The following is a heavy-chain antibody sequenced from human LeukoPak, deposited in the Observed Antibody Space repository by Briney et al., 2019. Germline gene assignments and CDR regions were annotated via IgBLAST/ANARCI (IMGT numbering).Heavy chain of an antibody. CDR1: GFTFSTYG. V-gene: IGHV3-30*18. Sequence: GGSLRLSCAASGFTFSTYGMHWVRQAPGKGLEWVAVIAYNGSNIHYADSVKGRFTISRDNSKKTLYLQMNSLRAEDTAVYYCAKTPRYIAARQSHFDYWGQGTLVTVSS. CDR2: IAYNGSNI. CDR3: AKTPRYIAARQSHFDY. J-gene: IGHJ4*02. D-gene: IGHD6-6*01.